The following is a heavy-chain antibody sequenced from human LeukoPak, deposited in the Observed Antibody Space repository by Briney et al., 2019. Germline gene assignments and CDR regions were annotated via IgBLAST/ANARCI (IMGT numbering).Heavy chain of an antibody. CDR1: GFIFRSYG. D-gene: IGHD6-19*01. J-gene: IGHJ4*02. Sequence: GGSLRLSCAASGFIFRSYGMHWVRQAPGKGLEWVSYISSSGSTICYADSVKGRFTISRDNAKNSLYLQMNSLRAEDTAVYYCARDPSQPYSSPYYFDYWGQGTLVTVSS. V-gene: IGHV3-48*04. CDR2: ISSSGSTI. CDR3: ARDPSQPYSSPYYFDY.